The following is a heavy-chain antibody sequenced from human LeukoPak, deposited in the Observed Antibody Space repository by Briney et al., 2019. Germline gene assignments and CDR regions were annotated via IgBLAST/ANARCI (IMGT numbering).Heavy chain of an antibody. CDR1: GGSFSGYY. J-gene: IGHJ6*02. D-gene: IGHD3-3*01. CDR3: ARGQISSEYYDFWSGYWDYYYGMDV. CDR2: INHSGST. Sequence: TPSETLSLTCAVYGGSFSGYYRSWIRQPPGKGLEWIGEINHSGSTNYNPSLKSRVTISVDTSKNQFSLKLSSVTAADTAVYYCARGQISSEYYDFWSGYWDYYYGMDVWGQGTTVTVSS. V-gene: IGHV4-34*01.